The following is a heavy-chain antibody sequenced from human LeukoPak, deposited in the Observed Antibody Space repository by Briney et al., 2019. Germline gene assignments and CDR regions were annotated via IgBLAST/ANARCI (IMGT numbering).Heavy chain of an antibody. CDR3: ARSGGYSSSWSL. D-gene: IGHD6-13*01. J-gene: IGHJ4*02. V-gene: IGHV4-59*01. CDR2: IYYSGST. Sequence: SETLSLTCTGSGGSISTYYWNWIRQPPGKGLEWIGYIYYSGSTNYNPSLKSRVTISVDTSKNQFSLKLSSVTAADTAVYYWARSGGYSSSWSLWGQGTLVTVSS. CDR1: GGSISTYY.